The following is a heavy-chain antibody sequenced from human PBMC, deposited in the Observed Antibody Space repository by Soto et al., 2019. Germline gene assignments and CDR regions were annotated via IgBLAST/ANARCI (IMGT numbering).Heavy chain of an antibody. CDR3: TTDGTTSNYDFWSGYHYYYYGMDV. Sequence: GGSLRLSCAASGFTFSNAWMSWVRQAPGKGLEWVGRIKSKTDGGTTDYAAPVKGRFTISRDDSKNTLYLQMNSLKTEDTAVYYCTTDGTTSNYDFWSGYHYYYYGMDVWGQGTTVTVSS. CDR1: GFTFSNAW. D-gene: IGHD3-3*01. CDR2: IKSKTDGGTT. J-gene: IGHJ6*02. V-gene: IGHV3-15*01.